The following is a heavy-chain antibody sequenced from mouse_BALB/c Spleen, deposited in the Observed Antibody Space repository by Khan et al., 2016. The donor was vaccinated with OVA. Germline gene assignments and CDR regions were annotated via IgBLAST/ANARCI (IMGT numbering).Heavy chain of an antibody. J-gene: IGHJ3*01. CDR2: ISDLAYTF. CDR3: ARGGGPAPFAY. D-gene: IGHD3-3*01. V-gene: IGHV5-15*02. Sequence: EVELVESGGGLVQPGGSRKLSCAASGFTFSDYGMAWVRQAPGKGPEWVAFISDLAYTFYYADTVTGRFTLSRENAKNTLYLEMSRLRSGDTAMYYCARGGGPAPFAYWGQGTLVTVSA. CDR1: GFTFSDYG.